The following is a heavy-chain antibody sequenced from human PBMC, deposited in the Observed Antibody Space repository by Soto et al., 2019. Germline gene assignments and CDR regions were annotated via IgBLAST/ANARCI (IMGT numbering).Heavy chain of an antibody. J-gene: IGHJ4*02. CDR3: ARLPGEATVTRPSDY. D-gene: IGHD4-17*01. V-gene: IGHV1-46*01. CDR2: INPSGGST. CDR1: GYTFTSYY. Sequence: ASVKVSCKASGYTFTSYYMHWVRQAPGQGLEWMGIINPSGGSTSYAQKFQGRVTMTRDTSTSTVYMELSSLRSEDTAVYYCARLPGEATVTRPSDYWGQGTLVTASS.